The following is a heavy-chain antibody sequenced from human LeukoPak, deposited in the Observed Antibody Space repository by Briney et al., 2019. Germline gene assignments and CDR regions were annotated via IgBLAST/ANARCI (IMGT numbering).Heavy chain of an antibody. D-gene: IGHD2-8*02. CDR3: VRGIVLTGYASFDY. V-gene: IGHV4-34*01. CDR1: GGSFRGYY. J-gene: IGHJ4*02. CDR2: VNHNGGT. Sequence: SETLSLTCAVNGGSFRGYYWTWIRQPPGKGLEWIGEVNHNGGTNYSPSLKSRITISVDTSKNQFSLKLNSVTAADTAVYFCVRGIVLTGYASFDYWGQGAPVTVSS.